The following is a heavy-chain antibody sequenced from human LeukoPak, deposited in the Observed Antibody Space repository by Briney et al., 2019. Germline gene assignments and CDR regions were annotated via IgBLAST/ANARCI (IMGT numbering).Heavy chain of an antibody. CDR3: ARDILATSIAAPYY. J-gene: IGHJ4*02. Sequence: SSETLSLTCTVSGGSISSSSYYWGWIRQPPGKGLEWIGSIYYSGSTYYNPSLKSRVTMSVDTSKNQFSLRLSSVNAADTGVYYCARDILATSIAAPYYWGQGTLVTVSS. CDR2: IYYSGST. V-gene: IGHV4-39*07. D-gene: IGHD6-13*01. CDR1: GGSISSSSYY.